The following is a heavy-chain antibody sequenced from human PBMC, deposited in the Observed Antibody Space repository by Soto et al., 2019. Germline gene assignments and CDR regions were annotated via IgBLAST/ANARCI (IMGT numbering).Heavy chain of an antibody. D-gene: IGHD3-10*01. CDR3: ARAQGSGFLVS. CDR1: GGSISSGDYY. V-gene: IGHV4-30-4*01. Sequence: QVQLQESGPGLVKPSQTLSLTCTVSGGSISSGDYYWSWIRQPPGKGLAGFGYIYYSGSTYYNPSLKRRVTISVATSKNQFSLKLSSVTAADTAVYYCARAQGSGFLVSWGQGTLVTVSS. J-gene: IGHJ4*02. CDR2: IYYSGST.